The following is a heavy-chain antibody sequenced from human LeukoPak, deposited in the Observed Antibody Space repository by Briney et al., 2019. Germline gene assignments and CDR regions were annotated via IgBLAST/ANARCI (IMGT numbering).Heavy chain of an antibody. V-gene: IGHV1-8*01. CDR3: ARGRSIAARQDWFDP. D-gene: IGHD6-6*01. J-gene: IGHJ5*02. CDR1: GYTFTSYD. Sequence: ASVKVSCXASGYTFTSYDINWVRQATGQGLEWMGWMNPNSGNTGYAQKFQGRVTMTRNTSISTAYMELRSLRSEDTAVYYCARGRSIAARQDWFDPWGQGTLVTVSS. CDR2: MNPNSGNT.